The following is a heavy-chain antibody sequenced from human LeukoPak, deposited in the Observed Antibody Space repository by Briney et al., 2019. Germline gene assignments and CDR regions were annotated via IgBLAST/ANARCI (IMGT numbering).Heavy chain of an antibody. J-gene: IGHJ4*02. CDR1: GGSVISGRYY. CDR2: LYANDNT. CDR3: ARQKYFDDSTTYKYYFDR. V-gene: IGHV4-61*02. Sequence: PSETLSLTCTVSGGSVISGRYYWTWIRQPAGKGLEWIGRLYANDNTNYNPSLESRVSISLDTSKNQFSLKLSSVTAADTAVYYCARQKYFDDSTTYKYYFDRWGQGTLVTVSS. D-gene: IGHD2/OR15-2a*01.